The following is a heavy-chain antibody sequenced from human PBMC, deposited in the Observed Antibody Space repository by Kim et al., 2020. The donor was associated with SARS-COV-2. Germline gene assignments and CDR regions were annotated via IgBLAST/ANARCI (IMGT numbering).Heavy chain of an antibody. CDR1: GFTFSSYW. V-gene: IGHV3-7*03. CDR2: IKQDGSEK. J-gene: IGHJ4*02. CDR3: ASSEFDSGYDYAFGWGKDDY. Sequence: GGSLRLSCAASGFTFSSYWMSWVRQAPGKGLEWVANIKQDGSEKYYVDSVKGRFTISRDNAKNSLYLQMNSLRAEDTAVYYCASSEFDSGYDYAFGWGKDDYWGQGTLVTVSS. D-gene: IGHD5-12*01.